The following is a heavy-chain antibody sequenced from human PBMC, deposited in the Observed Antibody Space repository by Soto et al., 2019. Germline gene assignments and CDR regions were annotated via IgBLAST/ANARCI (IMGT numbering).Heavy chain of an antibody. V-gene: IGHV2-5*02. CDR3: AHSLSEVVAATHWFDP. Sequence: QITLKESGPTLVKPTQTLTLTCTFSGFSLSTSGVGVGWIRQPPGKALEWLALIYWDDDKRYSPSLKSRLTITKDTSKNQVVLTMTNMDPVDTATYYCAHSLSEVVAATHWFDPWGQGTLVTVSS. D-gene: IGHD2-15*01. J-gene: IGHJ5*02. CDR2: IYWDDDK. CDR1: GFSLSTSGVG.